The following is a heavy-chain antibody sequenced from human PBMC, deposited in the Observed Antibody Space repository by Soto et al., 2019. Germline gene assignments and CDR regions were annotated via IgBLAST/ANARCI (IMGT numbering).Heavy chain of an antibody. V-gene: IGHV1-69*13. J-gene: IGHJ4*02. CDR3: ARALDRDGYNYYFDY. D-gene: IGHD5-12*01. CDR2: IIPIFGTA. Sequence: SVKVSCKXSGGTFSSYAISWVRQAPGQGLEWMGGIIPIFGTANYAQKFQGRVTITADESTSTAYMELSSLRSEDTAVYYCARALDRDGYNYYFDYWGQGTLVTVSS. CDR1: GGTFSSYA.